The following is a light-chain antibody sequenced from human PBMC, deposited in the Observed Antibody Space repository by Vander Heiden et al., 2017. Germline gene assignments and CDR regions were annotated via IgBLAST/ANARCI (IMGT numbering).Light chain of an antibody. V-gene: IGKV1-6*02. Sequence: AIQMTQSPSSLSASVGDRVTITCRASQDIGNDLSWYQQKPGKAPKVLISLVSSLQGGVPSRFSGSGFGTDFTLTISSLQPEDFATYYCLQDHIFPWTLGQGTKVEIK. CDR2: LVS. CDR1: QDIGND. CDR3: LQDHIFPWT. J-gene: IGKJ1*01.